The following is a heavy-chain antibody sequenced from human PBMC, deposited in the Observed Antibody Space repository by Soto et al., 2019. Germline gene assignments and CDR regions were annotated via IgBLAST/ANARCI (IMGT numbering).Heavy chain of an antibody. CDR2: IYYSGST. CDR1: GGSISSGGYY. D-gene: IGHD5-12*01. Sequence: SETLSLTCTVSGGSISSGGYYWSWIRQHPGKGLEWIGYIYYSGSTYYNPSLKSRVTISVDTSKNQFSLKLSSVTAADTAVYYCARGDSGYDPQPLNGWIDYYYMDVWGKGTTVTVSS. J-gene: IGHJ6*03. CDR3: ARGDSGYDPQPLNGWIDYYYMDV. V-gene: IGHV4-31*03.